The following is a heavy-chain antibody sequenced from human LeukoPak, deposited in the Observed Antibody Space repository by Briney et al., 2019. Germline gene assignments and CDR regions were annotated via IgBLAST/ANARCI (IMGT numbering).Heavy chain of an antibody. D-gene: IGHD2-8*01. CDR2: IKQDGSEK. CDR3: ARDPYVMVDYYYYYGMDV. CDR1: GFTFGSYA. V-gene: IGHV3-7*01. J-gene: IGHJ6*02. Sequence: GGSLRLSCAASGFTFGSYAMSWVRQAPGKGLEWVANIKQDGSEKYYVGSVKGRFTISRDNAKNSLYLQMDSLRAEDTAVYYCARDPYVMVDYYYYYGMDVWGQGTTVTVSS.